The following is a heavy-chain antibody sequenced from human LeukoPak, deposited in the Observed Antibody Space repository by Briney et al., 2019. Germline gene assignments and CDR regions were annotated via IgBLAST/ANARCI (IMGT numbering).Heavy chain of an antibody. CDR2: ISYDGSNK. J-gene: IGHJ6*02. D-gene: IGHD2-8*01. CDR1: GFTFSSYG. Sequence: GGSLRLSCAASGFTFSSYGMHWVRQAPGKGLGGVAVISYDGSNKYFADSVKGRFTISRDNSKNTLYVQMNSLRAEDTAVYYCAKVLGVGPYYYYGMDVWGQGTTVTVSS. V-gene: IGHV3-30*18. CDR3: AKVLGVGPYYYYGMDV.